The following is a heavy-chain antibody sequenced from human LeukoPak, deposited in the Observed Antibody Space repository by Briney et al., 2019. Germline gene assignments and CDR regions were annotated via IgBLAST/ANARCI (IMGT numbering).Heavy chain of an antibody. Sequence: ASVKVSCKVSGYTLNELSMQWVRQAPGKGLEGMGGFDPEDGETIYAQKFQGRVTMTEDTSTDTAYMELSSLRSEDTAVYYCATSLYCGGDCYSSDWFDPWGQGTLVTVSS. CDR1: GYTLNELS. J-gene: IGHJ5*02. D-gene: IGHD2-21*02. CDR3: ATSLYCGGDCYSSDWFDP. CDR2: FDPEDGET. V-gene: IGHV1-24*01.